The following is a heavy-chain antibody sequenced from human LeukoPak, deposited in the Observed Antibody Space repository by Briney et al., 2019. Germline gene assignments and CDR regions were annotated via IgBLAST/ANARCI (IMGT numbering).Heavy chain of an antibody. CDR1: GFTFSDYS. CDR3: ASGNSAHWF. D-gene: IGHD1-26*01. Sequence: GGSLRPSCAASGFTFSDYSLNWIRQAPGKGLEWVSYSSGSGGIIYSADSVKGRFTISRDNAKNSLYLEMNSLRVEDTAVYYCASGNSAHWFWGQGTLVTVSS. J-gene: IGHJ1*01. V-gene: IGHV3-48*04. CDR2: SSGSGGII.